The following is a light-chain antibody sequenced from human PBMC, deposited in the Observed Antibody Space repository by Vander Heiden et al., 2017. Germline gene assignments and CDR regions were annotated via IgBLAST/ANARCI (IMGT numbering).Light chain of an antibody. CDR2: EDN. CDR3: YSTDSGGYQRG. V-gene: IGLV3-10*01. J-gene: IGLJ3*02. CDR1: ALPKKY. Sequence: SYQLTQPPTVSVSPGQTARITCSGDALPKKYAFWYQQKSGQAPVLVIYEDNKRPSGIPERFSGSSSGTMGTLTNSGAQAEDEADYYCYSTDSGGYQRGFGGGTKLTVL.